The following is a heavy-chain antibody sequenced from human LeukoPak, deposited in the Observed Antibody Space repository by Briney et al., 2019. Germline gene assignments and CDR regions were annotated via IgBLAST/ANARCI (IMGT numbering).Heavy chain of an antibody. CDR1: GFTFSSDW. Sequence: PGGSLRLSCAASGFTFSSDWLTCCRQAPAGELQWVSYISSSGSTIYYADSVKGRFTISRDNAKNSLYLQMNSLRAEDTAVYYCAELGITMIGGVWGKGTTVNISS. V-gene: IGHV3-48*04. D-gene: IGHD3-10*02. CDR3: AELGITMIGGV. J-gene: IGHJ6*04. CDR2: ISSSGSTI.